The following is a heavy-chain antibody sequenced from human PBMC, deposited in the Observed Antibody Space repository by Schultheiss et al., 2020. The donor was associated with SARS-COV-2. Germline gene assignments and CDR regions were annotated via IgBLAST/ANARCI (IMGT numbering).Heavy chain of an antibody. CDR2: ISWDGGST. Sequence: GGSLRLSCAASGFTFDDYTMHWVRQAPGKGLEWVSLISWDGGSTYYADSVKGRFTISRYNSKNSLYLQMNSLRTEDTALYYCAKGPYDFWSGYYTDYMDVWGKGTTVTVSS. CDR1: GFTFDDYT. D-gene: IGHD3-3*01. J-gene: IGHJ6*03. CDR3: AKGPYDFWSGYYTDYMDV. V-gene: IGHV3-43*01.